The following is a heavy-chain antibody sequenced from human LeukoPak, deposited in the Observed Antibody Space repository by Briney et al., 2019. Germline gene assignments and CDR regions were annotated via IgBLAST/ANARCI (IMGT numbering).Heavy chain of an antibody. Sequence: GGSLRLSCAASGFTFSDYGMHWVRQAPGKGLEWVAVISYDGDKKYYGDSVKGRFTISRDNSKNTLYLQMDSLRPEDTALYYCAKDRDPGRYCTKTNCYRAFDYWGQGTLVTVSS. V-gene: IGHV3-30*18. CDR2: ISYDGDKK. CDR1: GFTFSDYG. D-gene: IGHD2-2*02. J-gene: IGHJ4*02. CDR3: AKDRDPGRYCTKTNCYRAFDY.